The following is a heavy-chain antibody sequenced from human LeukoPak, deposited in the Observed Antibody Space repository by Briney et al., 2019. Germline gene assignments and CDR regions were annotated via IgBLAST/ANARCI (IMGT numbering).Heavy chain of an antibody. CDR1: GFTFSSYA. CDR2: ISGSGGST. Sequence: GGSLRLSCAASGFTFSSYAMSWVRQAPGKGLEWASAISGSGGSTYYADSVKSRFTISRDNSKNPLYLQMNSLRAEDTAVYYCAKDPFGGWDYWGQGTLVTVSS. J-gene: IGHJ4*02. V-gene: IGHV3-23*01. D-gene: IGHD3-16*01. CDR3: AKDPFGGWDY.